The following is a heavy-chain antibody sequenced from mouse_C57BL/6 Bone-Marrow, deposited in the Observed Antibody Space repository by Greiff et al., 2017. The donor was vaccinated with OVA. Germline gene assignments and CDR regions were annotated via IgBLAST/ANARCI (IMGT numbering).Heavy chain of an antibody. CDR3: ARPYYGYFDY. V-gene: IGHV8-8*01. Sequence: QVTLKESGPGILQPSQTLSLTCSFSGFSLSTFGMGVGWIRQPSGKGLEWLAHIWWEDDKYYNPALKRRLTISKDTSKNHVFLKIANVDTADTATYYCARPYYGYFDYWGQGTTLTVSS. D-gene: IGHD2-10*01. J-gene: IGHJ2*01. CDR2: IWWEDDK. CDR1: GFSLSTFGMG.